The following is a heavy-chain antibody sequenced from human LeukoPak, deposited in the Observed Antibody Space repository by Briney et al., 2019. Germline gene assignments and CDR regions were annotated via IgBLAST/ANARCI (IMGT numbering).Heavy chain of an antibody. CDR3: VRFAVRHYYYYYYMDV. Sequence: ASVKVSCKASGYTFTSYDINWVRQATGQGLEWMGWMNPNSGNTGYAQKFQGRVTITRNTSISTAYMELSSLRSEDTAVYYCVRFAVRHYYYYYYMDVWGKGTTVTVSS. CDR2: MNPNSGNT. CDR1: GYTFTSYD. V-gene: IGHV1-8*03. J-gene: IGHJ6*03. D-gene: IGHD4-23*01.